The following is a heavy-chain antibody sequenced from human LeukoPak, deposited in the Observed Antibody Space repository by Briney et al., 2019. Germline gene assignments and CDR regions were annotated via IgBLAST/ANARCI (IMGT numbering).Heavy chain of an antibody. J-gene: IGHJ6*03. V-gene: IGHV1-2*02. CDR2: INPNSGGT. CDR3: ARDLGYYYDSSGYYMDV. D-gene: IGHD3-22*01. CDR1: GYTFTGYY. Sequence: ASVKVPCKASGYTFTGYYMHWVRQAPGQGLEWMGWINPNSGGTNYAQKFQGRVTMTRDTSISTAYMELSRLRSDDTAVYYCARDLGYYYDSSGYYMDVWGKGTTVTISS.